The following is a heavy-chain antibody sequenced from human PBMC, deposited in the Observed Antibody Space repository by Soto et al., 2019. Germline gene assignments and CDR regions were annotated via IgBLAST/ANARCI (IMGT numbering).Heavy chain of an antibody. CDR3: ASDRETYPVASPQES. CDR2: IWYDGSNK. CDR1: GFIYSTYA. V-gene: IGHV3-33*01. Sequence: QVQLVESGGGVVQPGRSLRLSCAASGFIYSTYAMHWVRQAPGKGLECVALIWYDGSNKYYADSVKGRFTISRDNSKNTLYLQMDSLRAEDTAIYYCASDRETYPVASPQESWGQGTLVTVSS. J-gene: IGHJ5*02. D-gene: IGHD2-2*01.